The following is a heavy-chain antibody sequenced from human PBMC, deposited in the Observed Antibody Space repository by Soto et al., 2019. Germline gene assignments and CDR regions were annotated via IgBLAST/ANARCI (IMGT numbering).Heavy chain of an antibody. Sequence: QVQLVQSGAEVKKPGASVKVSCKASGYTFTSYYMHWVRQAPGQGLDWMGIINPSGGSTSYAQKFKGRVTMTRDTSTSTVYMELSSLRSEDTAVYYCARDGGYTTPFYGMDVWGQGTTVTVSS. CDR1: GYTFTSYY. D-gene: IGHD1-1*01. V-gene: IGHV1-46*01. J-gene: IGHJ6*02. CDR3: ARDGGYTTPFYGMDV. CDR2: INPSGGST.